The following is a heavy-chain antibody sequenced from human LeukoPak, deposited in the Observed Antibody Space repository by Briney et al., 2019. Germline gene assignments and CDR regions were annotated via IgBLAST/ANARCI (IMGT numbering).Heavy chain of an antibody. CDR1: GFTFSNAW. D-gene: IGHD1-26*01. Sequence: GGSLRLSCAASGFTFSNAWMSWVRQAPGKWLEWVGRLKTKTDGGTTDYAAPVKGRFIISRDDSKSTLYLQMNSLETEDTAVYYCTTVLLVGATGYYYYMDVWGKGTTVTVSS. CDR3: TTVLLVGATGYYYYMDV. J-gene: IGHJ6*03. V-gene: IGHV3-15*01. CDR2: LKTKTDGGTT.